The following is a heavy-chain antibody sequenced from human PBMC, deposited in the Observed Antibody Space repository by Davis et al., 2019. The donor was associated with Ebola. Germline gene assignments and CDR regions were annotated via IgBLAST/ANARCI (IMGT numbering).Heavy chain of an antibody. V-gene: IGHV1-69*13. CDR3: ARGVGQLARYYYYYYGMDV. J-gene: IGHJ6*02. CDR1: GGTFSSYA. Sequence: SVKVSCKASGGTFSSYAISWVRQAPGQGLEWMGGIIPIFGTANYAQKFQGRVTITADESTTTAYMELSSLRSEDTAVYYCARGVGQLARYYYYYYGMDVWGQGTTVTVSS. CDR2: IIPIFGTA. D-gene: IGHD6-6*01.